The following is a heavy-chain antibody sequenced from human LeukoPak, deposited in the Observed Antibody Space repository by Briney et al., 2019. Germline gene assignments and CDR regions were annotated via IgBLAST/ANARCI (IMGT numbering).Heavy chain of an antibody. CDR3: AKDIHDRGYADC. J-gene: IGHJ4*02. CDR1: GFTFDHYA. V-gene: IGHV3-43*02. D-gene: IGHD3-22*01. CDR2: ISADCATT. Sequence: GGPQRLSCAASGFTFDHYAMHWVRQAPGKGVEWVTLISADCATTFYADSVKGRFTISRDNSKNSLYLQMNSLRTEDTALYYCAKDIHDRGYADCWGQGTLVTVSS.